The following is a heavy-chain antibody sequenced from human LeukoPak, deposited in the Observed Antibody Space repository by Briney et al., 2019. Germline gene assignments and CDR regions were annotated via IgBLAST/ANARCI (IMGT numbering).Heavy chain of an antibody. Sequence: PSETLSLTCTVSGGSISSYYWSWIRQPPGKGLEWIGYIYYSGSTNYNPSLKSRVTISVDTSKNQFSLKLSSVTAADTAVYYCARVPLYSGIDYWGQGTLVTVSS. J-gene: IGHJ4*02. CDR1: GGSISSYY. V-gene: IGHV4-59*12. CDR3: ARVPLYSGIDY. CDR2: IYYSGST. D-gene: IGHD1-26*01.